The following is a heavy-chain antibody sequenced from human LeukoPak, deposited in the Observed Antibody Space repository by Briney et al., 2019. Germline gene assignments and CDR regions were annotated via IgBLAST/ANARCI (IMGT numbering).Heavy chain of an antibody. Sequence: GGSLRLSCAASGFTFDDFALHWVRQAPGKGLEWVSGISWNSGDVGYADSVKGRFTISRDDAKNSLYLQMNSLRAEDTALYYCAKLYGYSYGYIDFWGQGTLVTVSS. CDR3: AKLYGYSYGYIDF. CDR2: ISWNSGDV. CDR1: GFTFDDFA. V-gene: IGHV3-9*01. D-gene: IGHD5-18*01. J-gene: IGHJ4*02.